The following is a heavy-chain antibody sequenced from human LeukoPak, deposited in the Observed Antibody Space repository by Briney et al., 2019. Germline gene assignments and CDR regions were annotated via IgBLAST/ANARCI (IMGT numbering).Heavy chain of an antibody. CDR2: IYSGGST. Sequence: GGSLRLSCAASGFTVSSNYMSWVRQAPGKGLEWVSVIYSGGSTYYADSVKGRFTISRDNSKNTLYLQMNSLRAEDTAVYYCARDYASEWLEYYFDYWGQGTLVTVSS. CDR3: ARDYASEWLEYYFDY. J-gene: IGHJ4*02. CDR1: GFTVSSNY. V-gene: IGHV3-53*01. D-gene: IGHD6-19*01.